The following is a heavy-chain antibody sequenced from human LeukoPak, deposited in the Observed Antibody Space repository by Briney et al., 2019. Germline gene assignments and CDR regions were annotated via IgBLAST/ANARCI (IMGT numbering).Heavy chain of an antibody. D-gene: IGHD3-10*01. V-gene: IGHV1-18*04. Sequence: ASVKVSCKASGYTFTSYGISWVRQAPGQGLEWMGWISAYNGNTNYAQKLQGRVTMTTDTSTSTAYMELRSLRSDDTAVYYCARGITMVRGVIIGYYYYGMDVWGKGTTVTVSS. CDR2: ISAYNGNT. CDR3: ARGITMVRGVIIGYYYYGMDV. J-gene: IGHJ6*04. CDR1: GYTFTSYG.